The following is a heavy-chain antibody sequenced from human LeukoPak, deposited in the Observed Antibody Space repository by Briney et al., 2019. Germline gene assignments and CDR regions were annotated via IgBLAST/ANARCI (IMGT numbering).Heavy chain of an antibody. CDR1: GYTFTGYY. Sequence: ASVKVSCKASGYTFTGYYMHRVRQAPGQGLEWMGWINPNSGGTNYAQKFQGRVTMTRDTSISTAYMELSRLRSDDTAVYYCAINAGYSSGWLYYFDYWGQGTLVTVSS. V-gene: IGHV1-2*02. D-gene: IGHD6-19*01. J-gene: IGHJ4*02. CDR3: AINAGYSSGWLYYFDY. CDR2: INPNSGGT.